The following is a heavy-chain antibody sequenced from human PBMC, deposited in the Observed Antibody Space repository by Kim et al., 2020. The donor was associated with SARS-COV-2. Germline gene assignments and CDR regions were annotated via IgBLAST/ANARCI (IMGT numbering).Heavy chain of an antibody. V-gene: IGHV3-48*02. CDR2: ISSSSSTI. CDR1: GFSFSNND. J-gene: IGHJ3*02. CDR3: ARGGTFDI. D-gene: IGHD1-1*01. Sequence: GGSLRLSCAGSGFSFSNNDINWVRQAPGKGLEWVSHISSSSSTIYYEDSVKGRFTISRDNAKNSLYLQMNSLRDEDTAVYYCARGGTFDIWGQGTMVTVSS.